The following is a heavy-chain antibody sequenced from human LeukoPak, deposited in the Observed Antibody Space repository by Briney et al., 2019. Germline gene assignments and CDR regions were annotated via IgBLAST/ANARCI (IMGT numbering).Heavy chain of an antibody. CDR3: ARDETYDYESNGYLDF. Sequence: PGGSLRLSCAASGFPFSSYWMSWVRQAPGKGLEWVANIRHDGSETYYVDSLRGRFTISRDNAKNLVYLQMSSLRAEDTAIYYCARDETYDYESNGYLDFWGQGTVVTVSP. CDR2: IRHDGSET. CDR1: GFPFSSYW. D-gene: IGHD3-22*01. V-gene: IGHV3-7*01. J-gene: IGHJ4*02.